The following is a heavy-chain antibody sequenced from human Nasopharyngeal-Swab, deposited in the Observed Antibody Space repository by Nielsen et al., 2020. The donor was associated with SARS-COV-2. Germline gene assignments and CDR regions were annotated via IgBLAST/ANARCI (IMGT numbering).Heavy chain of an antibody. V-gene: IGHV4-39*01. CDR2: IYYSGST. CDR3: ARGFVGYTAIYYYYGMDV. CDR1: GRSISSSSSY. D-gene: IGHD5-24*01. Sequence: SETLSLTCTVSGRSISSSSSYWGWIRQPPGKGLEWVGSIYYSGSTYYTPSLNSRVTISVDTSKNQFSLKLGSVTAADTAVYYCARGFVGYTAIYYYYGMDVWGQGTTVTVSS. J-gene: IGHJ6*02.